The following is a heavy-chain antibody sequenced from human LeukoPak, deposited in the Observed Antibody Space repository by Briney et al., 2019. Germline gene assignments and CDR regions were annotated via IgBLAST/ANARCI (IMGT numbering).Heavy chain of an antibody. D-gene: IGHD6-19*01. CDR2: TYYRSKWYI. V-gene: IGHV6-1*01. CDR3: ARGVAEVADAFDY. Sequence: SQTLSLTCAISGDSVSSNSAAWNWIRQSPSRGLEWLGRTYYRSKWYIDYAISVKSRITISPDTSKNQFSLKLSSVTAADTAVYYCARGVAEVADAFDYWGQGTLVTVSS. J-gene: IGHJ4*02. CDR1: GDSVSSNSAA.